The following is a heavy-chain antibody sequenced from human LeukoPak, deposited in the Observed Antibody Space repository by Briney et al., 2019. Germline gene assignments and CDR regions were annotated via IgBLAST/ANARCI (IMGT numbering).Heavy chain of an antibody. J-gene: IGHJ4*02. Sequence: SETLSLTCAVSGGSFSGYYWSWIRQPPGQGLEWIGEINHSGSTNYNPSLKSRVTISVDTSKNQFSLKLSSVTAAGTAMYYGARFPNRFDYWGEGTLVTVSS. CDR2: INHSGST. V-gene: IGHV4-34*01. CDR3: ARFPNRFDY. CDR1: GGSFSGYY.